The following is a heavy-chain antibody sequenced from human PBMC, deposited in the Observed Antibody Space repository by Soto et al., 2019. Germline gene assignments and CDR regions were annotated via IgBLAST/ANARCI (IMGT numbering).Heavy chain of an antibody. CDR2: ISYDGSNK. D-gene: IGHD6-6*01. CDR1: GFTFSSYA. Sequence: LRLSCAASGFTFSSYAMHWVRQAPGKGLEWVAVISYDGSNKYYADSVKGRFTISRDNSKNTLYLQMNSLRAEDTAVYYCARSIAALYYYYGMDVWGQGTTVTVSS. J-gene: IGHJ6*02. V-gene: IGHV3-30-3*01. CDR3: ARSIAALYYYYGMDV.